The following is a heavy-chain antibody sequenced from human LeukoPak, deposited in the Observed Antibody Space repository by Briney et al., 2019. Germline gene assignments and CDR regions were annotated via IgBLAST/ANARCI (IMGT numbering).Heavy chain of an antibody. Sequence: ESGPTLVNPTQTLTLTCTFSGFSLDTSGMRVTWMRQPPGKALEWLARIDWDDGKFYSTSLKTRLTNSKDTSKNQVVLTTTNMDPVDTATYYCARIPAPYYVDLEPIWGQGTMVTVSS. V-gene: IGHV2-70*04. CDR1: GFSLDTSGMR. J-gene: IGHJ3*02. CDR3: ARIPAPYYVDLEPI. D-gene: IGHD3-16*01. CDR2: IDWDDGK.